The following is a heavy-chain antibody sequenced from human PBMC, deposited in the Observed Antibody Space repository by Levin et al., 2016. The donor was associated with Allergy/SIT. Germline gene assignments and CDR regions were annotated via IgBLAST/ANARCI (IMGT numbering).Heavy chain of an antibody. CDR2: TSGSGSST. J-gene: IGHJ4*02. CDR3: AKDRGYSYGRGPFDY. Sequence: GESLKISCAASGFTFSNYAMSWVRQAPGKGLEWVSATSGSGSSTYYADSVKGRFTISRDSSQNTLFLQMNSLRAEDTAVYYCAKDRGYSYGRGPFDYWGQGTLVTVSS. D-gene: IGHD5-18*01. CDR1: GFTFSNYA. V-gene: IGHV3-23*01.